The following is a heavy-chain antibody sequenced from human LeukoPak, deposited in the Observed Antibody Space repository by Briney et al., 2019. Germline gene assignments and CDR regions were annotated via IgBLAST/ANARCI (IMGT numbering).Heavy chain of an antibody. CDR1: GGSLSRGDFQ. Sequence: PWETLSLLCAVSGGSLSRGDFQWSWIRQPPGKGLQWIGHISYSGSPYYNAPLKSRLTLSVNPYQNLYSLELRYVSPQDPALFYCARHSMVQGMGYWGQGTLVTVSS. CDR2: ISYSGSP. V-gene: IGHV4-30-4*01. J-gene: IGHJ4*02. CDR3: ARHSMVQGMGY. D-gene: IGHD3-10*01.